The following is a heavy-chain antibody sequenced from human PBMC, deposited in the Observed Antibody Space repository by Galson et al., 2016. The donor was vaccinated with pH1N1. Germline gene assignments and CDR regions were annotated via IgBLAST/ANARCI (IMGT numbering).Heavy chain of an antibody. CDR1: GYTFTAYY. V-gene: IGHV1-2*04. CDR3: ARVDRGTSGLDY. Sequence: SVKVSCKASGYTFTAYYIHWVRQAPGQGLEWMGWINPDSGGTHFAQKFQGWVTMTRDTSIRTAYMELSRLKTDDTAVYYWARVDRGTSGLDYWGQGALVAVSS. J-gene: IGHJ4*02. CDR2: INPDSGGT. D-gene: IGHD3-10*01.